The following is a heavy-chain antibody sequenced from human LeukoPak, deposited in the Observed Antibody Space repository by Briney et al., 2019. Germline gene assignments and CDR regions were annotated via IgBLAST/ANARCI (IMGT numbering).Heavy chain of an antibody. CDR1: GYSFTNYW. CDR3: ARLSGGSSLRNDAFDV. D-gene: IGHD1-26*01. J-gene: IGHJ3*01. V-gene: IGHV5-51*01. CDR2: IYPGDSKT. Sequence: GESLKISCKGSGYSFTNYWIACVRQMPGKGLEGMGIIYPGDSKTRYTPSFQGQVTISVDKSTSTPYLQWSSLKASDTAMYYCARLSGGSSLRNDAFDVWGQGTMVTVSS.